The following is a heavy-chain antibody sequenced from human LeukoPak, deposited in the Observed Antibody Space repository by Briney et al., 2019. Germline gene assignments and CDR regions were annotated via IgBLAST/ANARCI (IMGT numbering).Heavy chain of an antibody. CDR3: AREGSVYSGSYYRNYCFDY. D-gene: IGHD1-26*01. CDR1: GFTFSSYS. Sequence: GGSLRLSCAASGFTFSSYSMSWVRQAPGKGLEWVSYISSSSTTIYYADSVRGRFTISRDNAKNSLYLQMNSLRAEDTAVYYCAREGSVYSGSYYRNYCFDYWGQGTLVTVSS. CDR2: ISSSSTTI. V-gene: IGHV3-48*01. J-gene: IGHJ4*02.